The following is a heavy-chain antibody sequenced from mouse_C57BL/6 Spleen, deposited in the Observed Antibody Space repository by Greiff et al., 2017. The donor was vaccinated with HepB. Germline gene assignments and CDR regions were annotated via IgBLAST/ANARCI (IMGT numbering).Heavy chain of an antibody. Sequence: VQLKESGPELVKPGASVKISCKASGYTFTDYYINWVKQRPGQGLEWIGWIFPGSGSTYYNEKFKGKATLTVDTSSSAAYMLLSSLTSEDAAVYFCARGGTGPFAYWGQGTLVTVSA. CDR2: IFPGSGST. J-gene: IGHJ3*01. CDR3: ARGGTGPFAY. CDR1: GYTFTDYY. V-gene: IGHV1-75*01. D-gene: IGHD4-1*01.